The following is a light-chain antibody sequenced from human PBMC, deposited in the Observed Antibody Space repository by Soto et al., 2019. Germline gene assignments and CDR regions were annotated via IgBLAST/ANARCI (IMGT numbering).Light chain of an antibody. J-gene: IGLJ2*01. V-gene: IGLV1-51*01. Sequence: QSVLTQPPSVSAGPGQTVTISCSGRSSNIGNNYVSWYQQLPGTAPKLLIYDNNKRPSGIPDRFSGSKSGTSATLGITGLQTGDEADYYCGTWDSSLSAGVVFGGGTKLTVL. CDR3: GTWDSSLSAGVV. CDR1: SSNIGNNY. CDR2: DNN.